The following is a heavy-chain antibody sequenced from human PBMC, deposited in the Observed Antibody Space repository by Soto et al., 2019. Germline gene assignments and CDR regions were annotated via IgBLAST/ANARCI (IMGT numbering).Heavy chain of an antibody. CDR3: AKDRRFRSYYGSSGHYND. Sequence: EVQLLESGGGLVQPGGSLRLTCVGSGFTFRNQDMRWVRQAPGKGLEWVSGISGRGGVTYYADSVKGRFTISRDNSKNTLYLQMNNLRANGTAVYYCAKDRRFRSYYGSSGHYNDWGQGTLVTVSS. D-gene: IGHD3-10*01. CDR2: ISGRGGVT. V-gene: IGHV3-23*01. CDR1: GFTFRNQD. J-gene: IGHJ4*02.